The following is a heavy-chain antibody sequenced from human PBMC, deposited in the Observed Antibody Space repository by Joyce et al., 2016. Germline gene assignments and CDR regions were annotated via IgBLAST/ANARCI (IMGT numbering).Heavy chain of an antibody. J-gene: IGHJ5*02. Sequence: EVQLVESGGGLVQPGGSLRLSCAASGFTFSNYGTSWVRQAPGRGLECVSAITSSGIIYHADSVKGRFTISRDNAKNSLYLQMNSLRAEDTAVYYCARGYGSGSYFAWGQGTLVTVSS. CDR3: ARGYGSGSYFA. V-gene: IGHV3-48*01. CDR2: ITSSGII. CDR1: GFTFSNYG. D-gene: IGHD3-10*01.